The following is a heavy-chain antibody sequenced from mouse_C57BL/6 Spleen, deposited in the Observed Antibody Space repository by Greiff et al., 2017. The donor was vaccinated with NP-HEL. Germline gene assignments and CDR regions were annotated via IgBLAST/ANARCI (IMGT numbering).Heavy chain of an antibody. CDR1: GYTFTSYG. D-gene: IGHD2-3*01. J-gene: IGHJ3*01. V-gene: IGHV1-81*01. CDR3: ARRDDGYYDY. CDR2: IYPRSGNT. Sequence: QVQLQQSGAELARPGASVKLSCKASGYTFTSYGISWVKQRTGQGLEWIGEIYPRSGNTYYNEKFKGKATLTADKSSSTAYMELRSLTSEDSAVYFCARRDDGYYDYWGQGTLVTVSA.